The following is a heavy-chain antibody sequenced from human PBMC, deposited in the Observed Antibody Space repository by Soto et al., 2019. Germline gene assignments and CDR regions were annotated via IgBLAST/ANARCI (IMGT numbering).Heavy chain of an antibody. D-gene: IGHD2-15*01. CDR2: ISSTSNTI. J-gene: IGHJ4*02. CDR1: GFTFSSYS. CDR3: ARDRGCSGGICYRDLGY. V-gene: IGHV3-48*01. Sequence: GGSLRLSCAASGFTFSSYSMSWVRQAPGKGLEWFSYISSTSNTIFYADSVKGRFTISRDNAKNSLYLHMNSLSAEDTAFYYCARDRGCSGGICYRDLGYWGQGTLVTVSS.